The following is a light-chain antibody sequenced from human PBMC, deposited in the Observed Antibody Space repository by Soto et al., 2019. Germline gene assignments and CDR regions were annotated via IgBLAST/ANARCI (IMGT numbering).Light chain of an antibody. CDR3: QQYNNWPPLT. CDR1: QSVSSN. J-gene: IGKJ2*01. Sequence: EIVMTQSPATLSVSPGERATLSCRASQSVSSNLAWYQQKPGQAPRILIYGASTRATGNPARFSGSWSGKEFTLPLNSLQSEDFEAYYCQQYNNWPPLTFGQGTKLEIK. CDR2: GAS. V-gene: IGKV3-15*01.